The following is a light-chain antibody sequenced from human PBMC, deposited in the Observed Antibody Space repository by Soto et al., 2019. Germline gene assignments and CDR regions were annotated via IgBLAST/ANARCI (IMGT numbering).Light chain of an antibody. CDR2: EVS. CDR3: SSYAGSNNFVV. Sequence: QSVLTQPPSASGSPGQSVTISCTGTSSDGGGYNYVSWYQQHPGKAPKLMIYEVSKRPSGVPDRLSGSKSGNTASLTVSGLQAEDEADYYCSSYAGSNNFVVFGGGTKLTVL. CDR1: SSDGGGYNY. V-gene: IGLV2-8*01. J-gene: IGLJ2*01.